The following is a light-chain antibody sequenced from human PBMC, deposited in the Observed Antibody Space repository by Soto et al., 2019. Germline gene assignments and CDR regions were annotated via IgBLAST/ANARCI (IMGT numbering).Light chain of an antibody. CDR1: QSVNTW. J-gene: IGKJ3*01. V-gene: IGKV1-5*01. CDR2: DAS. Sequence: DIQMTQSPSTLSASVGARVTITCRASQSVNTWLAWYQQKPGKAPVLLIYDASSLKSGVPSRFSGSGSGTEFTPTITSLQPDDFAIYYCQHYHGYPFTLGPATKVDSK. CDR3: QHYHGYPFT.